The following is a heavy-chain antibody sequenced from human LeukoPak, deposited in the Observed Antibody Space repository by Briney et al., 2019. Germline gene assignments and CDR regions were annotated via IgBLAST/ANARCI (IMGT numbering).Heavy chain of an antibody. Sequence: GGSLRLSCAASGFTFSSYAMSWVRQAPGKGLEWVSAISGSGGSTYCADSVKGRFTISRDNSKNTLYLQMNSLRAEDTAVYYCAKLGVTMIVVAPPFDYWGQGTLVTVSS. V-gene: IGHV3-23*01. CDR1: GFTFSSYA. CDR3: AKLGVTMIVVAPPFDY. CDR2: ISGSGGST. J-gene: IGHJ4*02. D-gene: IGHD3-22*01.